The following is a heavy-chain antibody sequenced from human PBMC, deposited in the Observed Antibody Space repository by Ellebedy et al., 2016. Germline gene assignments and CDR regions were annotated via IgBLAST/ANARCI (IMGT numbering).Heavy chain of an antibody. Sequence: GESLKISCAASGFTFSSYWMSWVRQAPGKGLEWVATIKEDGSEKYYVDSVKGRFTISRDNAKNSLCLQMSSLRVEDTAVYYCARPGTKSSFDIWGQGTVVTVSS. CDR3: ARPGTKSSFDI. V-gene: IGHV3-7*01. CDR2: IKEDGSEK. CDR1: GFTFSSYW. D-gene: IGHD1-7*01. J-gene: IGHJ3*02.